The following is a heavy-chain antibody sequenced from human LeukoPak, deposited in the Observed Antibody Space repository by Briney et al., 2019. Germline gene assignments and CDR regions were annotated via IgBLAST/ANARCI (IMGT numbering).Heavy chain of an antibody. V-gene: IGHV3-7*04. CDR1: GFTFSDYW. D-gene: IGHD4-17*01. Sequence: GGSLRLSCAASGFTFSDYWVTWVRQAPGKGREWVAHIKQDGSEKYYVDSVKGRFTISRDNAKNSLYLQMNSLRAEDTAVYYCARATTVTTTSLFYSYYYMDVWGKGTTVTVSS. CDR3: ARATTVTTTSLFYSYYYMDV. CDR2: IKQDGSEK. J-gene: IGHJ6*03.